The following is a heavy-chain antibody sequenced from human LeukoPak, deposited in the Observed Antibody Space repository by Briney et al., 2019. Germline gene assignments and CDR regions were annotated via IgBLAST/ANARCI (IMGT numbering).Heavy chain of an antibody. D-gene: IGHD3-22*01. CDR2: IYYSGST. CDR1: GGSIRSGSHY. Sequence: SETLSLTCTVSGGSIRSGSHYWAWIRQPPGKGLEWIGSIYYSGSTYYNPSLENRVTISIDTSKDHFSLKLSSLSAADTSVYYCAKRDDSGGNLVDLWGQAPLVTVS. J-gene: IGHJ4*02. CDR3: AKRDDSGGNLVDL. V-gene: IGHV4-39*02.